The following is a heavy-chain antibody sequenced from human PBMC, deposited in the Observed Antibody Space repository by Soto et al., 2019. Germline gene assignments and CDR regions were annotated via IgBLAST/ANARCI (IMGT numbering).Heavy chain of an antibody. V-gene: IGHV4-39*01. Sequence: SETLSLTCTVSGGSISSSKYYWGWIRQPPGEGLEWIGNIYYSGSTYNSPSLESRVTISVDTPKNQFSLKLSSVTAADTAVYYCARFGRRSAVTTNAFDIWGQGTMVTVSS. CDR3: ARFGRRSAVTTNAFDI. D-gene: IGHD4-17*01. CDR1: GGSISSSKYY. CDR2: IYYSGST. J-gene: IGHJ3*02.